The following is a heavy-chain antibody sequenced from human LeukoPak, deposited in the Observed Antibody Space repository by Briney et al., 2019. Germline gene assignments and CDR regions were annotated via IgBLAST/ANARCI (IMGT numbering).Heavy chain of an antibody. J-gene: IGHJ4*02. CDR1: GFTFSGHW. D-gene: IGHD3-22*01. CDR3: AKHRFESGGYHSTD. CDR2: ISGGSGST. Sequence: GGSLRLSCAASGFTFSGHWMTWVRQAPGKGLAWVSTISGGSGSTYCADSVKGRFTISRDNSKNTLYLQMNSLRDEDTAVYYCAKHRFESGGYHSTDWGQGTLVTVSS. V-gene: IGHV3-23*01.